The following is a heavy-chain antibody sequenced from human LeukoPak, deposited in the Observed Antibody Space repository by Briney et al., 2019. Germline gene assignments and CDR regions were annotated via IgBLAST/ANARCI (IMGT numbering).Heavy chain of an antibody. Sequence: GGSLRLSCVVSGFSFSDSYMTWIRQTPGKGLEWLAYISGSGSDIYYADSVKGRFTISRDNAKNSLYLQMNSLRAEDTAVYYCARGGRIAAAGMVWFDPWGQGTLVTVSS. D-gene: IGHD6-13*01. J-gene: IGHJ5*02. CDR3: ARGGRIAAAGMVWFDP. CDR2: ISGSGSDI. V-gene: IGHV3-11*01. CDR1: GFSFSDSY.